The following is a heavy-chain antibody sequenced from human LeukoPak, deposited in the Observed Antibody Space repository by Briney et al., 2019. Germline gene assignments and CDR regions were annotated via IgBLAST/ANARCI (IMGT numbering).Heavy chain of an antibody. D-gene: IGHD3-10*01. V-gene: IGHV4-59*01. J-gene: IGHJ2*01. CDR3: ASGSMVRGVSNWYFDL. Sequence: SETLSLTCTVSGASISSYYWSWIRQPPGKGLEFIGYVYYSGGTNYNPSLKSRVTISADTSKNRFSLKLSSVTAADTAVYYCASGSMVRGVSNWYFDLWGRGTLVTVSS. CDR2: VYYSGGT. CDR1: GASISSYY.